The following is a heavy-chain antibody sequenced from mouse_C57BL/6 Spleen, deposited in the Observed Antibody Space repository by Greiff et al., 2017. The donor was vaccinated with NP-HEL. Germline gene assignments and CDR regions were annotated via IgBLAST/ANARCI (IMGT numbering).Heavy chain of an antibody. D-gene: IGHD2-2*01. V-gene: IGHV5-4*01. CDR3: ARDGYDDFDY. J-gene: IGHJ2*01. Sequence: EVQVVESGGGLVKPGGSLKLSCAASGFTFSSYAMSWVRQTPEKRLEWVATISDGSSYTYYPDNVKGRFTISRDNAKNNLYLQMSHLKSEDTAMYYCARDGYDDFDYWGQGTTRTVSS. CDR1: GFTFSSYA. CDR2: ISDGSSYT.